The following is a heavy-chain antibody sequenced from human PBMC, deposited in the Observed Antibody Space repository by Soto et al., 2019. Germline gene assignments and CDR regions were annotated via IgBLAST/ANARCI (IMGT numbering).Heavy chain of an antibody. CDR1: GYSFTSYW. D-gene: IGHD3-10*01. Sequence: PGESLKISCKGSGYSFTSYWIGWVRQMPGKGLEWMGIIYPGDSDTRYSPSFQGQVTISADKSISTAYLQWSSLKASDTAMYYCARLDMVRGVIITDPYYYYGMDVWGQGTTVTVSS. CDR2: IYPGDSDT. V-gene: IGHV5-51*01. J-gene: IGHJ6*02. CDR3: ARLDMVRGVIITDPYYYYGMDV.